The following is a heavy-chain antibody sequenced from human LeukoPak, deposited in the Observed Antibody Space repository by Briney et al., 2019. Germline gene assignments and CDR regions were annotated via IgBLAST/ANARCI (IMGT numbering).Heavy chain of an antibody. CDR1: GFTFSTYA. D-gene: IGHD4-23*01. J-gene: IGHJ4*02. V-gene: IGHV3-23*01. Sequence: PGGSLRLSRAASGFTFSTYAMNWVRQAPGKGLESVSGISGSGGSTSYADSVKGRFSISRDNSKNTLYLEMNSLRAEDTAVYYCAKALYGGHDYWGQGTLVAVSS. CDR3: AKALYGGHDY. CDR2: ISGSGGST.